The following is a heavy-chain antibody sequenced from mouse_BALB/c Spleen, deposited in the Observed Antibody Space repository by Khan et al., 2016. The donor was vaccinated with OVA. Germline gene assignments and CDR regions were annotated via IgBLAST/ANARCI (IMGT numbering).Heavy chain of an antibody. CDR3: ARRNYFGYTFAY. Sequence: QVQLQQSGAELARPGASVKLSCKASGYTFSDYYINWVKQRTGQGLEWIGEISPGSGDTYYNEKFKGKATLNADKSSSTAYMQISSLTSEASAVYFCARRNYFGYTFAYWGQGTLVTVSA. CDR2: ISPGSGDT. J-gene: IGHJ3*01. CDR1: GYTFSDYY. V-gene: IGHV1-77*01. D-gene: IGHD1-2*01.